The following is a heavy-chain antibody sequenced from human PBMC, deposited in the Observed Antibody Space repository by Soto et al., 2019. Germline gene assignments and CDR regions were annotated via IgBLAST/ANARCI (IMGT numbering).Heavy chain of an antibody. V-gene: IGHV3-23*01. J-gene: IGHJ4*02. CDR1: GFSFGSYA. Sequence: GGSLRLSSAASGFSFGSYALSWVRQAPGKGLEWVSTISGSDGKTFYADSVKGRFSISRDTSQNTLYLQMNSLRADDTAIYYCARWSYLDYWGQGTRVTVSS. CDR2: ISGSDGKT. CDR3: ARWSYLDY. D-gene: IGHD3-3*01.